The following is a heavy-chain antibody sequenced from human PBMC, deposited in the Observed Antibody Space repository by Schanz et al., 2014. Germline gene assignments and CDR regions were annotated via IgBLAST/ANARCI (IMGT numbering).Heavy chain of an antibody. CDR2: IASGGSHT. V-gene: IGHV3-NL1*01. Sequence: QVQLVESGGGVVQPGRSLRLSCAASGFTFSNFAIHWVRQAPGKGLEWVSTIASGGSHTFYADSVTGRFTISGDNSKNTLFLQMNSLRVEDTAIYYCAKIWKAHHLTGRPGWSDGMDVWGQGTTV. J-gene: IGHJ6*02. CDR3: AKIWKAHHLTGRPGWSDGMDV. CDR1: GFTFSNFA. D-gene: IGHD3-3*01.